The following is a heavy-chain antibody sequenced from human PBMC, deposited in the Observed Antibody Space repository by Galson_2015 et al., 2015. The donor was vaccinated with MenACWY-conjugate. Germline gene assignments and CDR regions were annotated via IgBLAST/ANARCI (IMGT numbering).Heavy chain of an antibody. CDR1: GFTFNSFW. J-gene: IGHJ4*02. CDR2: INPDGSEK. D-gene: IGHD3-16*01. Sequence: SLRLSCAASGFTFNSFWMSWVRQAPGKGLEWVANINPDGSEKYYVDSVKGRFTISRDNARNSLYLQMNSLRAEDTAVYYCVRGLSRNTYYVMDYWGRGTLVTVSS. V-gene: IGHV3-7*03. CDR3: VRGLSRNTYYVMDY.